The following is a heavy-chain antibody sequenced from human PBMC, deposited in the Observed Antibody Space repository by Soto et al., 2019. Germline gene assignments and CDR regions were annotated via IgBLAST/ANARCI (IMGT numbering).Heavy chain of an antibody. CDR1: GYTFTTHG. V-gene: IGHV1-18*01. Sequence: GASVKVSCKASGYTFTTHGLSWVRRAPGQGLEWMAWINTYNGDTHYAQKLQGRVTVTTDTSTSTGYMDLRNLRSDDTAMYYCARDFPGWGSFDYWGQGSLVTVSS. J-gene: IGHJ4*02. CDR2: INTYNGDT. CDR3: ARDFPGWGSFDY. D-gene: IGHD7-27*01.